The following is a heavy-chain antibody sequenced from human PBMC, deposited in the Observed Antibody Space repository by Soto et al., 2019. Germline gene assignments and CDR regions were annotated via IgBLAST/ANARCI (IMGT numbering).Heavy chain of an antibody. Sequence: QVQLQGSGPGLVMPSQTLSLTCAVSGGSIDDINSYWTWIRQSPGRSPEWIGYIHNTGNTFYSPSLKRRLAISIDRSKSQFSLKLSAVTAADTAFYYCARSTYGEGYPHFFADWGQGTLVTVSS. CDR3: ARSTYGEGYPHFFAD. V-gene: IGHV4-30-4*01. CDR2: IHNTGNT. J-gene: IGHJ4*02. CDR1: GGSIDDINSY. D-gene: IGHD3-16*02.